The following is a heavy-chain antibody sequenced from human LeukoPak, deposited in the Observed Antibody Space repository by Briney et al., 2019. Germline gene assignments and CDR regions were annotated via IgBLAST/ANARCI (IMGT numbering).Heavy chain of an antibody. V-gene: IGHV4-59*12. CDR3: ARGPMDCSSTSCKRGYYYYYMDV. J-gene: IGHJ6*03. CDR2: IYYSGST. D-gene: IGHD2-2*01. Sequence: PSETLSLTCTVSGGSISSYYWSWIRQPPGKGLEWIGSIYYSGSTYYNPSLKSRVTISVDTSKNQFSLKLSSVTAADTAVYYCARGPMDCSSTSCKRGYYYYYMDVWGKGTTVTVSS. CDR1: GGSISSYY.